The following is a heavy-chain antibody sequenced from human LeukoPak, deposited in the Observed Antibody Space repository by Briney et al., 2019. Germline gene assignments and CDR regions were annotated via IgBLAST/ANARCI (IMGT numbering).Heavy chain of an antibody. V-gene: IGHV3-21*01. CDR2: ISSSSRYI. CDR1: GFTFNTYS. J-gene: IGHJ3*02. D-gene: IGHD3-10*01. Sequence: GGSLRLSCAASGFTFNTYSMNWVRQAPGKGLEWVSSISSSSRYIYYADSMKGRFTVSRDNAKNSLYLQMNSLRAEDTAVYYCARTTDYYYGSGSPIVGPFDIWAKGQWSPSLQ. CDR3: ARTTDYYYGSGSPIVGPFDI.